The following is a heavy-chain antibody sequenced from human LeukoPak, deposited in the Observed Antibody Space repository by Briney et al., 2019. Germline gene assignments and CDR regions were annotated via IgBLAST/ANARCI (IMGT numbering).Heavy chain of an antibody. V-gene: IGHV4-39*01. Sequence: SETLSLTCTVSGGSISSSSYYWGWIRQPPGKGLEWIGSIYYSGSTYYNPSLKSRVTISVDTSKNQFSLKLSSVTAADTAVYYCARHTSGYPIYYYYMGVWGKGTTVTVSS. CDR1: GGSISSSSYY. CDR3: ARHTSGYPIYYYYMGV. CDR2: IYYSGST. J-gene: IGHJ6*03. D-gene: IGHD3-3*01.